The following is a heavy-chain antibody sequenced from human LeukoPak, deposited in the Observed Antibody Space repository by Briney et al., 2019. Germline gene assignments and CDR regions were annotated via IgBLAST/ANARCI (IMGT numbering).Heavy chain of an antibody. J-gene: IGHJ4*02. CDR2: ISGSGGST. D-gene: IGHD2-15*01. V-gene: IGHV3-23*01. Sequence: GGSLRLSCAASGFTFSSYAMSWVSQAPGKGLEWVSAISGSGGSTYYADSVKGRFTISRDNSKNTLYLQMNSLRAEDTAVYYCAKDPVVVVAAYFDYWGQGTLVTVSS. CDR3: AKDPVVVVAAYFDY. CDR1: GFTFSSYA.